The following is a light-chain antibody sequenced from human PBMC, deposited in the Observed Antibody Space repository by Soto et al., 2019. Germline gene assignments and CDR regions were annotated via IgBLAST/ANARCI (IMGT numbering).Light chain of an antibody. Sequence: QSALTQPDSVSGSPGQSITISCTGTISDIGGYNFISWYQHHPGKAPKLVIYDVNNRPSGISYRFSGSKSGNTASLTISVLQAEDEADYYCASYTRTTTLVFGGGTKVTVL. CDR3: ASYTRTTTLV. V-gene: IGLV2-14*01. CDR1: ISDIGGYNF. CDR2: DVN. J-gene: IGLJ2*01.